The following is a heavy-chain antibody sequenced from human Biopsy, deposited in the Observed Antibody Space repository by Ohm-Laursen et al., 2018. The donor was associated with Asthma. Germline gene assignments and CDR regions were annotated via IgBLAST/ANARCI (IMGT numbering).Heavy chain of an antibody. CDR3: AGFCSGGNCPDH. CDR2: IHYSGST. V-gene: IGHV4-59*01. J-gene: IGHJ4*02. Sequence: GTLSLTCTVSGVSIRSYYWTWIRQPPGKGLEWIGNIHYSGSTYSNPSLKSRVTISVDTSKKQISLRLSSVIAADTAVYYCAGFCSGGNCPDHWGQGTLVTFSS. CDR1: GVSIRSYY. D-gene: IGHD2-15*01.